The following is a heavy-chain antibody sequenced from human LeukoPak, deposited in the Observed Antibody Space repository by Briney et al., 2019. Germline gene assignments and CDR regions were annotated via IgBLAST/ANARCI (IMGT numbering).Heavy chain of an antibody. CDR2: IDPNSGGT. V-gene: IGHV1-2*02. CDR3: ARADRLDGSPYLIGP. D-gene: IGHD1-26*01. Sequence: ASVKVSCKTSGYSSTDYYMHWVRQAPGQGLEWMGWIDPNSGGTSTAQKFQGRITMTRDTSITTVYMEVSWLTSDDTAIYYCARADRLDGSPYLIGPWGQGTLVTVSS. J-gene: IGHJ5*02. CDR1: GYSSTDYY.